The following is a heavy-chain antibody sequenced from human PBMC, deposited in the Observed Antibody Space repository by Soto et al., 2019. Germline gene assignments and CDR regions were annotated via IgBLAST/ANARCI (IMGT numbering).Heavy chain of an antibody. Sequence: QVQLHQWGAGLLKPSETLSLTCGVYNGSFMGYYWTWVRQPPGKGLEWIGEINHFGSPNYNPSLKSRVDIPIDTSKHQFSLSLRSLTAADTAVYYCASLNGGRFLDKGDYWGQGILVTVSS. V-gene: IGHV4-34*01. CDR2: INHFGSP. CDR1: NGSFMGYY. D-gene: IGHD3-3*01. CDR3: ASLNGGRFLDKGDY. J-gene: IGHJ4*02.